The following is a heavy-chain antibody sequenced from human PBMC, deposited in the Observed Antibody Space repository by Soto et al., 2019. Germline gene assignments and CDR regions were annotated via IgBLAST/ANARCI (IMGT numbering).Heavy chain of an antibody. CDR3: AKQGGRDFFFDI. CDR2: ISYDGSNK. J-gene: IGHJ3*02. D-gene: IGHD2-21*02. Sequence: QVPLVESGGGVVQPGRSLRLSCAASGFTFSSYGMHWVRQAPGKGLEWVAVISYDGSNKYYADSVKGRFTISRDNSKNTLYLQMNSLRAEDTAVYYCAKQGGRDFFFDIWGQGTMVTVSS. CDR1: GFTFSSYG. V-gene: IGHV3-30*18.